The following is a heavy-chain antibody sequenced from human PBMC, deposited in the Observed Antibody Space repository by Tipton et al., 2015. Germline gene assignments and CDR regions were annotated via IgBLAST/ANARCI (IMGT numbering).Heavy chain of an antibody. J-gene: IGHJ1*01. CDR2: IHNSGNT. D-gene: IGHD3-16*01. CDR1: GGSVSSGSFY. V-gene: IGHV4-61*01. Sequence: LRLSCTVSGGSVSSGSFYWSWIRQPPGKGLECIGYIHNSGNTDYNPSLKSRVTMSVDMSKNQFSLELTSVTAADTAVYYCARSPPGDYEYIEYWGQGTLVTVSS. CDR3: ARSPPGDYEYIEY.